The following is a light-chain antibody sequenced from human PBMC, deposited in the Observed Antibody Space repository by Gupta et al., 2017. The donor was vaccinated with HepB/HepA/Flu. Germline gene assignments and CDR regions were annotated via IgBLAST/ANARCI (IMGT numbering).Light chain of an antibody. CDR2: EVK. CDR3: QSYDRISQSV. V-gene: IGLV6-57*03. Sequence: NFILTQPQSVSESPGRTVTISCTRSSGSIASSYTQWYQLRPGSAPTTVIFEVKERPSGVPDRFSGSIDRSSNSAYLTLSVLKSEDDADYDCQSYDRISQSVFGGGTQLTVL. CDR1: SGSIASSY. J-gene: IGLJ7*01.